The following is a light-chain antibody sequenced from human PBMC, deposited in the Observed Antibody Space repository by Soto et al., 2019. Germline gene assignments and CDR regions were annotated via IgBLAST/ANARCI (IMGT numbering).Light chain of an antibody. CDR3: HQSSSTPLT. CDR1: QSVFNY. V-gene: IGKV1-39*01. CDR2: DAS. J-gene: IGKJ4*01. Sequence: DVQMTQSPTSLSASVGDTVTITCRASQSVFNYLNWYQQRPGKGPKLLIYDASSLHSGGPSRFSGSGYGTDFTLTISSVQPEDSATYYGHQSSSTPLTFGGGTRVELK.